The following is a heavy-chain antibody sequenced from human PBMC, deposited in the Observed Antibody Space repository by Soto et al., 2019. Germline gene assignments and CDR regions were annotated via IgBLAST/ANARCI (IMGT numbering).Heavy chain of an antibody. J-gene: IGHJ6*02. D-gene: IGHD4-17*01. V-gene: IGHV4-31*03. CDR2: IYYSGST. Sequence: QVQLRESGPGLVKPSQSLSLTCTVSGGSISSGGYYWSWIRQHPGKGLEWIGYIYYSGSTYYNPSLKSRVTISVDTSKNQFSLKLSSVTAADTAVYYCARDQDDYADLRPSYYYYGMDVWGQGTTVTVSS. CDR3: ARDQDDYADLRPSYYYYGMDV. CDR1: GGSISSGGYY.